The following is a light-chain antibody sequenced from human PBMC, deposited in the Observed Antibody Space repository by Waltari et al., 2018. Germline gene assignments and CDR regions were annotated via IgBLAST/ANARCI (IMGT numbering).Light chain of an antibody. CDR3: QQYDNWPPWT. CDR1: QSVDTN. Sequence: EIVMTQSPATLSLSPGERATLSCRASQSVDTNLAWYQQKVGQAPRLLIYGVSTRATGVPDRFSGSGSGTEFTLTISSLQSEDFAVYYCQQYDNWPPWTFGQGTKVEVK. CDR2: GVS. J-gene: IGKJ1*01. V-gene: IGKV3-15*01.